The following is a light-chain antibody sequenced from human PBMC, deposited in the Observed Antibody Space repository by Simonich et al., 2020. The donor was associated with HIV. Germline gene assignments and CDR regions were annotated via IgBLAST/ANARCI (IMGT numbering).Light chain of an antibody. J-gene: IGKJ2*01. Sequence: EIVLTQSPGTLSLSPGERATLSCRASQSVSSNYLAWYQQKPGQAPRLLIYGASSRATGIPDRFSGCGSGTDFTLTISRLEPEDFAVYYCQQYGTSLYTFGQGTKLEIK. V-gene: IGKV3-20*01. CDR3: QQYGTSLYT. CDR1: QSVSSNY. CDR2: GAS.